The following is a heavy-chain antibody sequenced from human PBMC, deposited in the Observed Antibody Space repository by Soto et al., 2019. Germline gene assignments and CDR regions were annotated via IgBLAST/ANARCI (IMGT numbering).Heavy chain of an antibody. D-gene: IGHD5-18*01. J-gene: IGHJ4*02. CDR1: GGSISSYY. CDR3: ARGRIQLWLPYFDY. V-gene: IGHV4-59*01. CDR2: IYYSGST. Sequence: PSETLSLTCTVSGGSISSYYWSWIRQPPGKGLEWIGYIYYSGSTNYNPSLKSRVTISVDTSKNQFSLKLSSVTAADTAVYYCARGRIQLWLPYFDYWGQGTLVTV.